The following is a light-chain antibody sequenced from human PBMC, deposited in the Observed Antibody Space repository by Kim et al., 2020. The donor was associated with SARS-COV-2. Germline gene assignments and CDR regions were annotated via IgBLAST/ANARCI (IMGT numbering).Light chain of an antibody. V-gene: IGLV2-14*03. CDR2: DVS. Sequence: PGQSITVACTGSSSDGGAYNYVSWYQQRPGKAPKLVIYDVSNRPSGVSNRFSGSKSGNTASLTISRLRAEDEADYYCSSYTTSSIVFGSGTKVTVL. CDR1: SSDGGAYNY. J-gene: IGLJ1*01. CDR3: SSYTTSSIV.